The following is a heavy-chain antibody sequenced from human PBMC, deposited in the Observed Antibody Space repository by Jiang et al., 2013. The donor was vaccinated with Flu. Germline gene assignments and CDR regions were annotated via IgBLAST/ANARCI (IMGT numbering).Heavy chain of an antibody. CDR2: TIPIFGTA. Sequence: GAEVKKPGSSVKVSCKASGGTFSSYAISWVRQAPGQGLEWMGGTIPIFGTANYAQKFQGRVTITADESTSTAYMELSSLRSEDTAVYYCASPTWCSSTSCLLDAFDIWGQGTMVTVSS. D-gene: IGHD2-2*01. J-gene: IGHJ3*02. CDR1: GGTFSSYA. V-gene: IGHV1-69*01. CDR3: ASPTWCSSTSCLLDAFDI.